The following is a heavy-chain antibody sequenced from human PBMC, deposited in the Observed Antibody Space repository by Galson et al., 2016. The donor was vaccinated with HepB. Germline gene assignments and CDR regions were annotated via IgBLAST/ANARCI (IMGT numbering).Heavy chain of an antibody. CDR1: GGSISSAGFY. CDR3: RGVAIFGRAFDI. V-gene: IGHV4-61*03. D-gene: IGHD3-3*01. CDR2: IYISGNT. Sequence: ETLSLTCTVSGGSISSAGFYWTWIRQLPGRGLEWIGHIYISGNTNYSPSLRSRVAMSVDTSKNHFPLKLNAVTAADTAVYYCRGVAIFGRAFDIWGQGTMVTVSS. J-gene: IGHJ3*02.